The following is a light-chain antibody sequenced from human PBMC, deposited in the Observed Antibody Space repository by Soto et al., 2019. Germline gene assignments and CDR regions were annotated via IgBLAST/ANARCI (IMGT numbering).Light chain of an antibody. CDR3: QQYNSYWT. Sequence: DSQMTQSPSTLPASVGDRVTTTGRASQSISSWLAWYQQKPGKAPKLLIYDASSLESGVPSRFSGSGSGTEFTLTISSLQPDDFATYYCQQYNSYWTFGQGTKVDIK. CDR1: QSISSW. CDR2: DAS. J-gene: IGKJ1*01. V-gene: IGKV1-5*01.